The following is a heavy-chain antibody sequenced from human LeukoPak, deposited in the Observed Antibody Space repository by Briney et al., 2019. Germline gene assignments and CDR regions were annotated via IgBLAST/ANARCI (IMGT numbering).Heavy chain of an antibody. J-gene: IGHJ4*02. CDR3: ASLGLGIAAAGTALDY. Sequence: SVKVSCKASGGTFSSYTISWVRQAPGQGLEWMGRIIPILGIANYAQKFQGRVTITADKSTSTAYMELSSLRSEDTAVYYCASLGLGIAAAGTALDYWGREPWSPSPQ. V-gene: IGHV1-69*02. CDR2: IIPILGIA. CDR1: GGTFSSYT. D-gene: IGHD6-13*01.